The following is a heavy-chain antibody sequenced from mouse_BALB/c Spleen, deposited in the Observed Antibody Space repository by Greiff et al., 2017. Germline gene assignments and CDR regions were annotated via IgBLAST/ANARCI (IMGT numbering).Heavy chain of an antibody. V-gene: IGHV3-2*02. CDR3: ARVRGGYFDV. J-gene: IGHJ1*01. Sequence: EVHLVESGPGLVKPSQSLSLTCTVTGYSITSDYAWNWIRQFPGNKLEWMGYISYSGSTSYNPSLKSRISITRDTSKNQFFLQLNSVTTEDTATYYCARVRGGYFDVWGAGTTVTVSS. CDR2: ISYSGST. D-gene: IGHD1-1*01. CDR1: GYSITSDYA.